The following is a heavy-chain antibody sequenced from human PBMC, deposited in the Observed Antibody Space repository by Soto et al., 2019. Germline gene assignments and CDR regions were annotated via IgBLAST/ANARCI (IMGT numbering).Heavy chain of an antibody. CDR2: INTGNGDT. D-gene: IGHD2-21*02. Sequence: GASVKVSCKASGYTFTTYAIHWVRQAPGQRLEWMGWINTGNGDTKYSQSFQARVAITRDTPASTVYMEPSSLRSEDTAVYYCARVGEYCGGACPQYFQHWGQGTLVTVSS. V-gene: IGHV1-3*04. CDR1: GYTFTTYA. CDR3: ARVGEYCGGACPQYFQH. J-gene: IGHJ1*01.